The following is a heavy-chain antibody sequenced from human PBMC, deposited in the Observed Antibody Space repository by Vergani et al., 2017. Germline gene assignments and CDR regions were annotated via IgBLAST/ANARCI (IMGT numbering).Heavy chain of an antibody. Sequence: QVQLVESGGGVVQPGRSLRLSCAASGFTFNQYGMHWVCHAPGKGLEWVAVTWYDGNNKQYADSVKGRFTISRDNSKSTMYLQMNSLRDEDTGVYYCARDLRLLYNRFDPWGQGTLVTVSS. CDR1: GFTFNQYG. V-gene: IGHV3-33*01. D-gene: IGHD1-14*01. J-gene: IGHJ5*02. CDR2: TWYDGNNK. CDR3: ARDLRLLYNRFDP.